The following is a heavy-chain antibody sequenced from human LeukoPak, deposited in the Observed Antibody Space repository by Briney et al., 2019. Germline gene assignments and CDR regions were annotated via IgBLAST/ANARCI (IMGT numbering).Heavy chain of an antibody. Sequence: PSETLSLTCTVSGGSISGSSYYWGWIRQPPGKGLEWIGSIYYSGSTYYNPSLKSRVTISVDTSKNQFSLKLSSVTAADTAVYYCAPYYYDSSGYYYWGQGTLVTVSS. D-gene: IGHD3-22*01. CDR1: GGSISGSSYY. CDR3: APYYYDSSGYYY. CDR2: IYYSGST. J-gene: IGHJ4*02. V-gene: IGHV4-39*01.